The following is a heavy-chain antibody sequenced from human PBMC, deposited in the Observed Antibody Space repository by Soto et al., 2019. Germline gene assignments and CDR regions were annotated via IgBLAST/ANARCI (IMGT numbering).Heavy chain of an antibody. Sequence: SETLSLTCTVSGGSISGYYGTWIRQPPGKGLEWIGYIYTGYTNYNPSLKSRVTMSVDTSKNQFSLRLNSVTAADTAVYYCARDDFGDYSVDSWGQGTLVTVSS. V-gene: IGHV4-59*01. D-gene: IGHD4-17*01. CDR3: ARDDFGDYSVDS. J-gene: IGHJ4*02. CDR2: IYTGYT. CDR1: GGSISGYY.